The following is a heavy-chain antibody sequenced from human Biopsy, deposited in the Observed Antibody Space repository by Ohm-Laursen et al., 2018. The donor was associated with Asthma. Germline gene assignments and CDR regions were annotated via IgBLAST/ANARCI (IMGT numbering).Heavy chain of an antibody. Sequence: SLRLSCTASGFTFSSYGMHWVRQAPGKGLEWVAVIWYDGSNKYYADSVKGRFTISRDNVRNRLHLQMSSLRPEDSAAYYCAKDRFDNSMTSKYYYYGIDVWGQGTTVTVSS. D-gene: IGHD3-16*01. CDR3: AKDRFDNSMTSKYYYYGIDV. CDR1: GFTFSSYG. V-gene: IGHV3-33*03. J-gene: IGHJ6*02. CDR2: IWYDGSNK.